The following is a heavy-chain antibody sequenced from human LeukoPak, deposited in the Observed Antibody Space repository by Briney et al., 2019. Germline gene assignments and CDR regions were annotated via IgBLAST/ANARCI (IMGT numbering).Heavy chain of an antibody. V-gene: IGHV5-51*01. CDR2: IYPGDSDT. CDR1: GYSFTSYW. CDR3: ARGATVIYSSSWSHYFDY. Sequence: GESLKISCKGSGYSFTSYWIGWVRQMPGKGLEWMGIIYPGDSDTRYSPSFQGQVTISADKSISTACLQWSSLKASDTAMYYCARGATVIYSSSWSHYFDYWGQGTLVTVSS. D-gene: IGHD6-13*01. J-gene: IGHJ4*02.